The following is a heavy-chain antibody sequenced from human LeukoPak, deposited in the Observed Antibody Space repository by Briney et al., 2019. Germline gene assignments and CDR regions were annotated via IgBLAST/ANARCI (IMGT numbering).Heavy chain of an antibody. J-gene: IGHJ4*02. CDR1: GFTFSSYS. D-gene: IGHD5-18*01. CDR2: IFGSGGSP. CDR3: GKTTVGYSSGQKPAWPVDY. Sequence: QAGGSLRLSCAASGFTFSSYSMNWVRQAPGKGLEWVAGIFGSGGSPHYADPVKGRFTISRDNSRNTVYLQINSLRAEDTAVYYCGKTTVGYSSGQKPAWPVDYWGQGTLVTVSS. V-gene: IGHV3-23*01.